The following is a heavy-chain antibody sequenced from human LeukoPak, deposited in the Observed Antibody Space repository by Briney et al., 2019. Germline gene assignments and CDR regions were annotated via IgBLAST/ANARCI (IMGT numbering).Heavy chain of an antibody. CDR1: GGSISSSNW. J-gene: IGHJ5*02. CDR3: ARSCSSTSCYSSADWFDP. Sequence: PSETLSLTCAVSGGSISSSNWWSWVRQPPRKGLEWIGEIYHSGSTNYNPSLKSRVTISVDKSKNQFSLKLSSVTAADTAVYYCARSCSSTSCYSSADWFDPWGQGTLVTVSS. V-gene: IGHV4-4*02. CDR2: IYHSGST. D-gene: IGHD2-2*01.